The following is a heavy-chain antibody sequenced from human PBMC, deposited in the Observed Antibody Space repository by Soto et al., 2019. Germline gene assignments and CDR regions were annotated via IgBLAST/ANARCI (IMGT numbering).Heavy chain of an antibody. D-gene: IGHD2-15*01. CDR1: EFTVSGHA. CDR3: APHVSCSGGSCQYDAFAI. CDR2: ILPDGGT. V-gene: IGHV3-23*01. J-gene: IGHJ3*02. Sequence: EVQVLESGGGLVQPGGSLRLSCEGSEFTVSGHAMTWIRQAPGKGPEWASTILPDGGTYYADSVKGRFAMSRDTSENTLYLQMNSLGAEDTAAYYCAPHVSCSGGSCQYDAFAIRGQGTMVTVSS.